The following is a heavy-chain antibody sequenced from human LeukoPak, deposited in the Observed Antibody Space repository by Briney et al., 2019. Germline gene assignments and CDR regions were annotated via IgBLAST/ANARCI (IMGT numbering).Heavy chain of an antibody. V-gene: IGHV3-21*04. Sequence: GGSLRLSCAASGFTFSTYSMNWVRQAPGKGLEWVSSISSSSSYIHYADSMKGRFTISRDNAKKSLYLQMNSLRAEDTAVYYCAGPHRHKIAYWGQGILVTVSS. CDR3: AGPHRHKIAY. CDR2: ISSSSSYI. J-gene: IGHJ4*02. CDR1: GFTFSTYS.